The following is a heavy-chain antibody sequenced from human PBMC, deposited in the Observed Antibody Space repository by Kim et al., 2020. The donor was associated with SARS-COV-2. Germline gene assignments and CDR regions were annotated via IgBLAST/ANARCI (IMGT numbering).Heavy chain of an antibody. J-gene: IGHJ5*02. CDR3: SGLCIGGATWWFDP. D-gene: IGHD1-26*01. Sequence: SETLSLTCTVSGGSISSSSYYWGWIRQPPGKGLEWIGSSYYSGSTYYNPSLKSRVTISVDTSKNQFSLKLSSVTSADTAVYYCSGLCIGGATWWFDPWG. CDR2: SYYSGST. CDR1: GGSISSSSYY. V-gene: IGHV4-39*01.